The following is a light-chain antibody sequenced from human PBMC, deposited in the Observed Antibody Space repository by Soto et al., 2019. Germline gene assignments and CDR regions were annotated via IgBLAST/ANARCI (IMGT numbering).Light chain of an antibody. V-gene: IGKV1-39*01. J-gene: IGKJ2*03. CDR1: QDINVY. CDR2: SAS. CDR3: QHGYVAPYS. Sequence: DIQITQSPSSLSASVGDSVPINSRASQDINVYLNWYQQKPGEVPKLLIYSASTLHSGVPSRFTGSGSETDFTLTIRSLQPEDFATYYCQHGYVAPYSFGQGTKVDIK.